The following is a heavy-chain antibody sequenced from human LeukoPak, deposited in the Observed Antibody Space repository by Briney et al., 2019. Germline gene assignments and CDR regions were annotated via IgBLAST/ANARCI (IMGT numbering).Heavy chain of an antibody. Sequence: GGSLRLSCAASGFTFGSYGMHWVRQAPGKGLEWVAVIWYDGSNKYYADSVKGRFTISRDNSKNTLYLQMNSLRAEDTAVYYCARIATPQRVYGMDVWGQGTTVTVSS. D-gene: IGHD6-13*01. J-gene: IGHJ6*02. V-gene: IGHV3-33*01. CDR3: ARIATPQRVYGMDV. CDR2: IWYDGSNK. CDR1: GFTFGSYG.